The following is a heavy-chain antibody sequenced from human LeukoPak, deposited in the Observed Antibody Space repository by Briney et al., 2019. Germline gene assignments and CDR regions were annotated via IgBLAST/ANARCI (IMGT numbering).Heavy chain of an antibody. CDR1: GGSISSYY. V-gene: IGHV4-59*01. CDR2: IYYSGST. J-gene: IGHJ6*03. CDR3: ARGMTQEYYYYYYYMDV. Sequence: SETLSLTCTVSGGSISSYYWSWIRQPPGKGLEWIGYIYYSGSTNYNPSLKSRVTTSVDTSKNQFSLKLSSVTAADTAVYYCARGMTQEYYYYYYYMDVWGKGTTVTVSS.